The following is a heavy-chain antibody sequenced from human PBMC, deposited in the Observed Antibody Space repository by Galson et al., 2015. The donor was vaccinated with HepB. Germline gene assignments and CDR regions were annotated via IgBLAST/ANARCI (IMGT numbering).Heavy chain of an antibody. D-gene: IGHD5-18*01. CDR1: GFTFSSSI. V-gene: IGHV3-48*02. CDR3: ATVRGYSYGYDY. J-gene: IGHJ4*02. CDR2: ISISSSTI. Sequence: SLRLSCAASGFTFSSSIMNWVRQAPGKGLEWVSYISISSSTICYADSVKGRFTISRDNAKNSLYLLMNSLRDDDTAVYYCATVRGYSYGYDYWGQGTLVTVSS.